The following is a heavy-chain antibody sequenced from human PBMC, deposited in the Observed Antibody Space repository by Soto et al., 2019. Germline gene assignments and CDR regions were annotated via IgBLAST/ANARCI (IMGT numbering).Heavy chain of an antibody. CDR1: GGSISSGGYY. D-gene: IGHD1-26*01. CDR2: IYYSGST. V-gene: IGHV4-31*03. CDR3: ARDLAKGGGSAGFDY. J-gene: IGHJ4*02. Sequence: SETLSLTCTVSGGSISSGGYYWSWIRQHPGKGLEWIGYIYYSGSTYYNPSLKSRVTISVDTSKNQFSLKLSSVTAADTAVYHCARDLAKGGGSAGFDYWGQGTLVTVSS.